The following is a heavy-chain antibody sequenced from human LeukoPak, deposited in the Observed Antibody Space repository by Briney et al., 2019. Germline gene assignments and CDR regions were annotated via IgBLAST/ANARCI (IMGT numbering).Heavy chain of an antibody. Sequence: SETLSLTCTVSGGSISSYYWSWIRQPPGKGLEWIGYIYYSGSTNYNPSLKSRVTISVDTSKNQFSLKLSSVTAADTAVYYCAREGSSWSDWYFDLWGRGTLVTVSS. CDR2: IYYSGST. J-gene: IGHJ2*01. D-gene: IGHD6-13*01. CDR1: GGSISSYY. V-gene: IGHV4-59*01. CDR3: AREGSSWSDWYFDL.